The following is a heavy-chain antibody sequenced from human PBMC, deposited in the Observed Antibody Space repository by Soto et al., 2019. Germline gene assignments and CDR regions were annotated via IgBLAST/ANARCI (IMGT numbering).Heavy chain of an antibody. CDR3: ARGTMVRGTLDPGISGPLDY. V-gene: IGHV3-13*01. D-gene: IGHD3-10*01. CDR1: GFTVSSYD. J-gene: IGHJ4*02. CDR2: LGAGGDT. Sequence: EVQLVESGGGLVQPGGSLRLACAASGFTVSSYDMHWVRHVTGKGLEWVSTLGAGGDTYFPDSVKGRFTSSRENAKNSLYLQMNNLGAGDTAVYYCARGTMVRGTLDPGISGPLDYWGQGTLVAVSS.